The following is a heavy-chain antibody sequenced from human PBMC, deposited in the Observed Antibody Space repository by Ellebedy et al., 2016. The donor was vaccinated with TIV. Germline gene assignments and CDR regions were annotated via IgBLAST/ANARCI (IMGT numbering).Heavy chain of an antibody. J-gene: IGHJ4*02. Sequence: GESLKISCAGSGFTVSDYFLSWVRQASGKGLELVSYITSSGSTIYYADSVKGRLTVSRDNAKNSLYLQMNSLRAEDTAVYYCSSWKYWGQGALVTVSS. CDR2: ITSSGSTI. CDR1: GFTVSDYF. V-gene: IGHV3-11*04. D-gene: IGHD1-1*01. CDR3: SSWKY.